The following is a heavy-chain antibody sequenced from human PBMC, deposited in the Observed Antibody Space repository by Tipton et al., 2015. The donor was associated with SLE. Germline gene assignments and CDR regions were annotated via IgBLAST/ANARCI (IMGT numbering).Heavy chain of an antibody. CDR1: GFTFGDYA. D-gene: IGHD6-6*01. J-gene: IGHJ5*02. Sequence: LRLSCTGSGFTFGDYAMTWVRQAPGKGLEWIGYIVHSGNTIYTPSLQSRLTISVDTSTNQFSLKLTSVTAADTAIYYCARGGASSKWLDPWGQGNLVTVSS. V-gene: IGHV4-59*01. CDR2: IVHSGNT. CDR3: ARGGASSKWLDP.